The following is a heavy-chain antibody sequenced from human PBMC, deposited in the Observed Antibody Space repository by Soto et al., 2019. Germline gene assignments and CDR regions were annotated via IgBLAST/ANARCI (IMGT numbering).Heavy chain of an antibody. CDR3: ARDGDCSGRSCLSRGSYDY. CDR1: GFTFSSYA. J-gene: IGHJ4*02. D-gene: IGHD2-15*01. Sequence: QVQLVESGGGVVQPGRSLRLSCAASGFTFSSYAMHWVRQAPGKGLEWVAVVSYDGSNKYYADSVKGRFTISRDNSKDTSYLKMNSSRAEDTAVYYCARDGDCSGRSCLSRGSYDYWGERTLVTDSS. CDR2: VSYDGSNK. V-gene: IGHV3-30*01.